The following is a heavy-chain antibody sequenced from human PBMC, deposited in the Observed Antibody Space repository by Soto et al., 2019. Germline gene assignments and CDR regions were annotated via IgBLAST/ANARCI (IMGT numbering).Heavy chain of an antibody. Sequence: SETLSLTCAVSGGSISSGGYSWSWIRQPPGKGLEWIGYIYYSGSTYYNPSLKSRVTISVDTSKNQFSLKLSSVTAADTAVYYCASIAARPDYFDYWGQGTLVTVSS. CDR3: ASIAARPDYFDY. D-gene: IGHD6-6*01. CDR1: GGSISSGGYS. J-gene: IGHJ4*02. V-gene: IGHV4-31*11. CDR2: IYYSGST.